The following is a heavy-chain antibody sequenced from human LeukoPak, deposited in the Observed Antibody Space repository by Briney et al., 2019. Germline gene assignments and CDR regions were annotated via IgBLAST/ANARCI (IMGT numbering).Heavy chain of an antibody. D-gene: IGHD5-18*01. CDR3: ARELQLWSRYYYYYMDV. V-gene: IGHV4-61*02. J-gene: IGHJ6*03. CDR2: IYTSGST. CDR1: GGSISSGSYY. Sequence: SETLSLTCTVSGGSISSGSYYWSWIRQPAGKGLEWIGRIYTSGSTNYNPSLKCRVTISVDTSKNQFSLKLSSVTAADTAVYYCARELQLWSRYYYYYMDVWGKGTTVTVSS.